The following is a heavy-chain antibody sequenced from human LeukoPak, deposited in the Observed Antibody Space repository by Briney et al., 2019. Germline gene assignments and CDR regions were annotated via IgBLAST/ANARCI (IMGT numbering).Heavy chain of an antibody. CDR3: ARVGGLIIDY. CDR2: INPNSGGT. V-gene: IGHV1-8*01. D-gene: IGHD1-26*01. Sequence: ASVKVSCKASGYTFTSYDINWVRQATGQGLEWMGWINPNSGGTNYAQKFQGRVTMTRNTSISTAYMELSSLRSEDTAVYYCARVGGLIIDYWGQGTLVTVSS. CDR1: GYTFTSYD. J-gene: IGHJ4*02.